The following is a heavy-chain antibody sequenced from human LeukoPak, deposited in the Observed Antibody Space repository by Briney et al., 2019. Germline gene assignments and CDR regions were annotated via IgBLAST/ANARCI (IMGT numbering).Heavy chain of an antibody. J-gene: IGHJ4*02. CDR3: ASWSSSDYFDY. CDR2: ISSSSSYT. V-gene: IGHV3-11*03. CDR1: GFTFSDYY. D-gene: IGHD1-26*01. Sequence: PGGSLRLSCAASGFTFSDYYMSWIRQAPGKRLEWVAYISSSSSYTNYADSVKGRFTISRDNAKNSLYLQMNSLRAEDTAVYYCASWSSSDYFDYWGQGTLVTVSS.